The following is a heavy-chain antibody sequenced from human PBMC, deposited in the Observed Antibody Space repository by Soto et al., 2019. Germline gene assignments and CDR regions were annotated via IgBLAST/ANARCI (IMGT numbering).Heavy chain of an antibody. V-gene: IGHV4-39*01. D-gene: IGHD2-2*02. CDR3: ARQVPAAIRLGWFDP. CDR1: GGSISRSTYY. CDR2: IYYSGST. Sequence: SLTCTVSGGSISRSTYYWGWIRQPPGKGLEWIGSIYYSGSTYYRPSLKSRVTISVDTSKNQFSLKLSSVTAADTAVYYRARQVPAAIRLGWFDPWGQGTLVTVSS. J-gene: IGHJ5*02.